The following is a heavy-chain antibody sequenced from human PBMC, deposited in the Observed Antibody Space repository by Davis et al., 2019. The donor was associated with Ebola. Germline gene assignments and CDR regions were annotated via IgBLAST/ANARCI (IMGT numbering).Heavy chain of an antibody. Sequence: PGGSLRLSCAASGFTFSSYGMHWVRQAPGKGLEWVAVISYDGSNKYYADSVKGRFTISRDNSKNTLYLQMNSLRAEDTAVYYCARDRDFWSGYGARNGMDVWGQGTTATVSS. CDR2: ISYDGSNK. J-gene: IGHJ6*02. V-gene: IGHV3-30*03. D-gene: IGHD3-3*01. CDR1: GFTFSSYG. CDR3: ARDRDFWSGYGARNGMDV.